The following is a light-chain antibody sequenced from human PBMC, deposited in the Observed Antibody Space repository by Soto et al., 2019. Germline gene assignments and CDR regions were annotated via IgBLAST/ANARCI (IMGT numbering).Light chain of an antibody. CDR2: GAS. J-gene: IGKJ1*01. Sequence: EIVLTQSPGTLSLSPGDRVTLSCRASQSVSSTYLAWNQQTPGQAPRLLIYGASSRATGIPDRFSGSGSGTDFTLTISRLEPEDFAVYYCQQYDTSPWTFGQGTKMDIK. V-gene: IGKV3-20*01. CDR1: QSVSSTY. CDR3: QQYDTSPWT.